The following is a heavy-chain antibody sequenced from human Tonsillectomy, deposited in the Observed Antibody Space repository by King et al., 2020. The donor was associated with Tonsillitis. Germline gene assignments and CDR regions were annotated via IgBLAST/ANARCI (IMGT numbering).Heavy chain of an antibody. V-gene: IGHV4-30-4*07. D-gene: IGHD3-22*01. J-gene: IGHJ4*02. Sequence: QLQESGPGLVKPSQTLSLTCAVSGGSISSGGYSWSWIRQPPGKGLEWIGYSYYNGNTYNNPSLKSRLTISVDTSKNQFSLRLTSETAADTAVYYCARADSSGYFYYWGQGTLVTVSS. CDR1: GGSISSGGYS. CDR2: SYYNGNT. CDR3: ARADSSGYFYY.